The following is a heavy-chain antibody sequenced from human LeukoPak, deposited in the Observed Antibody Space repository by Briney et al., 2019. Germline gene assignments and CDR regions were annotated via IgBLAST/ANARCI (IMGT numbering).Heavy chain of an antibody. V-gene: IGHV1-2*02. D-gene: IGHD2-2*01. Sequence: GASVKVSCKASGYIFTRYYMHWVRQPRGQGREGMGCINSNRWCTKYAQKFQGRVTMTRDTSISTAYMELSRLRSDDTAVYYCAREPSYCSSTSCYYSTTDYYYMDVWGKGTTVTVSS. CDR2: INSNRWCT. CDR1: GYIFTRYY. CDR3: AREPSYCSSTSCYYSTTDYYYMDV. J-gene: IGHJ6*03.